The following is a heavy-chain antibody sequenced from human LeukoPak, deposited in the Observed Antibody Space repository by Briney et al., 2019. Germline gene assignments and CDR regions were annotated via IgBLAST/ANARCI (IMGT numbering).Heavy chain of an antibody. CDR3: ARVIIEMATIS. D-gene: IGHD5-24*01. CDR2: IYYSGST. J-gene: IGHJ5*02. CDR1: GGSISSYY. Sequence: SETLSLTCTVSGGSISSYYWSWIRQPPGKGLEWIGSIYYSGSTYYNPSLKSRVTISVDTSKNQFSLRLSSVTAADTAVYYCARVIIEMATISWGQGTLVTVSS. V-gene: IGHV4-59*12.